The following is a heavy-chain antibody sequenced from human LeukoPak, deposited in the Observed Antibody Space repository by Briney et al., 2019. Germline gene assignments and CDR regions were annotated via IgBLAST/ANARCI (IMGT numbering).Heavy chain of an antibody. CDR3: ATFAASDAFDI. V-gene: IGHV3-21*01. CDR2: ISSSSSYI. Sequence: PGGALRLSCAASGFTFSSYSMNWVRQAPGKGLEWVSSISSSSSYIYYADSVKGRFTISRDNAKNSLYLQMNSLRAEDTAVYYCATFAASDAFDIWGQGTMVTVSS. CDR1: GFTFSSYS. J-gene: IGHJ3*02. D-gene: IGHD3-16*01.